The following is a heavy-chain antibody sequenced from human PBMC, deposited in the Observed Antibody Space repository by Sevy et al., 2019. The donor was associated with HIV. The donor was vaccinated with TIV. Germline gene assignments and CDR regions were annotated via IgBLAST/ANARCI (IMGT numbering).Heavy chain of an antibody. CDR3: ATGAGL. CDR2: IKEDGSEK. Sequence: GGSLRLSCVVSGLTFSNYWMTWVRQAPGKGLEWVANIKEDGSEKYYLFSVKDRFTISRDNAKNSLFLQMNSLRVDDTGVYYSATGAGLRGQGTLVTVSS. D-gene: IGHD6-19*01. V-gene: IGHV3-7*01. CDR1: GLTFSNYW. J-gene: IGHJ4*02.